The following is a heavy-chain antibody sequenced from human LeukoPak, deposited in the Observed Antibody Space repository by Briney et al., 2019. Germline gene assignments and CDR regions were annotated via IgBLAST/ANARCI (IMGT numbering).Heavy chain of an antibody. CDR3: VKSGSYYNEPYYFDY. D-gene: IGHD3-10*01. V-gene: IGHV3-30*18. CDR2: ISYDGRNK. J-gene: IGHJ4*02. Sequence: GGSLRLSCAASGFTFSSYGMRWVRQAPGKGLEWVAGISYDGRNKEYVDSVKGRFTISRDNSKNTLYLQMNSLRAEDTAVYYCVKSGSYYNEPYYFDYWGQGTLVTVSS. CDR1: GFTFSSYG.